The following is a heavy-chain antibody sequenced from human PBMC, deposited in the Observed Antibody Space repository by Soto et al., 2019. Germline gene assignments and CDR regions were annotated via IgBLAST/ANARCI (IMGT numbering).Heavy chain of an antibody. CDR1: GFTFSSYG. J-gene: IGHJ6*02. Sequence: GGSLRLSCAASGFTFSSYGMHWVRQAPGKGLEWVAVIWYDGSNKYYADSVKGRFTISRDNSKNTLYLQMNSLRAEDTAVYYCARAHYDFWSGYSYYGMDVWGQGTTVTVSS. D-gene: IGHD3-3*01. V-gene: IGHV3-33*01. CDR2: IWYDGSNK. CDR3: ARAHYDFWSGYSYYGMDV.